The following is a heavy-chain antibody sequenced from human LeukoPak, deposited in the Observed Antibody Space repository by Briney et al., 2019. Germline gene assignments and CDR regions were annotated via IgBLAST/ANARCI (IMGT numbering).Heavy chain of an antibody. CDR2: INAGNGNT. Sequence: GASVKVSCKASGYTFTSYAMHWVRQAPGQRLEWMGWINAGNGNTKYSQKFQGRVTITRDTSASIAYMELSSLRSEDTAVYYCARGGGYSSSWYVLAGNYWGQGTLVAVSS. J-gene: IGHJ4*02. V-gene: IGHV1-3*01. D-gene: IGHD6-13*01. CDR3: ARGGGYSSSWYVLAGNY. CDR1: GYTFTSYA.